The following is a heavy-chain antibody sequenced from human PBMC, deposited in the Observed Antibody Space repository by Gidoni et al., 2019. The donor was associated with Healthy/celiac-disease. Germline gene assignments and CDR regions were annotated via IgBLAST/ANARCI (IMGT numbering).Heavy chain of an antibody. V-gene: IGHV3-21*01. CDR2: ISSSSSYI. CDR3: ARDGEPLAELHQKPTYYMDV. D-gene: IGHD1-26*01. J-gene: IGHJ6*03. Sequence: EVQLVASGGGLVKPGGSLRPSCAASGFTFSRYSMNWVLQAPGKGLEWVSSISSSSSYIYYADSVKGRFTISRDNAKNSLYLQMNSLRAEDTAVYYCARDGEPLAELHQKPTYYMDVWGKGTTVTVSS. CDR1: GFTFSRYS.